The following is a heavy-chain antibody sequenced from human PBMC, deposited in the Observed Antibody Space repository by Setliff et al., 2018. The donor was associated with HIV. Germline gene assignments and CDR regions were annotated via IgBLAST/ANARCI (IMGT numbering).Heavy chain of an antibody. D-gene: IGHD2-21*02. CDR3: ARGNNNWRRLWGY. Sequence: SETLSLTCTISGGSSNSDYYFWGWIRQSPGKGLEWIATISYDGNTYYNPSLRTQLTISSAPSQNQFSLTMTSLTAADTAVYFCARGNNNWRRLWGYWGQGTRVTSPQ. V-gene: IGHV4-39*07. CDR2: ISYDGNT. CDR1: GGSSNSDYYF. J-gene: IGHJ4*02.